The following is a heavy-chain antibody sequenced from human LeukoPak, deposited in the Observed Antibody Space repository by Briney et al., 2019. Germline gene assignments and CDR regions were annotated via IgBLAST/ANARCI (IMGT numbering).Heavy chain of an antibody. V-gene: IGHV4-59*01. CDR3: ARIEDYGGNSVNY. D-gene: IGHD4-23*01. CDR2: IYYSGST. Sequence: SETLSLTCTVSGGSISSYYWSWIRQPPGKGLEWIGYIYYSGSTNYNPSLKSRVTISVDTSKNQFSLKLSSVTAADTAVYYCARIEDYGGNSVNYWGQGTLVTVSS. CDR1: GGSISSYY. J-gene: IGHJ4*02.